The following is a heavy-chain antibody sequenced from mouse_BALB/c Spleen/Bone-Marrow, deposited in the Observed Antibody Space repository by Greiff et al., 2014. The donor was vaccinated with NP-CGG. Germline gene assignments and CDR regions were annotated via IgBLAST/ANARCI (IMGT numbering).Heavy chain of an antibody. Sequence: EVKLQESGGGLVQPGGSLKLSCAASGFTFSSYTMSWVRQTPEKRLEWVAYISNGGGSTYYPDTVKGRFTISRDNAKNTLYLQMSSLKSEDTAMYYCERGGNPFAYWGQGTLVTVSA. V-gene: IGHV5-12-2*01. J-gene: IGHJ3*01. CDR2: ISNGGGST. CDR1: GFTFSSYT. D-gene: IGHD1-1*02. CDR3: ERGGNPFAY.